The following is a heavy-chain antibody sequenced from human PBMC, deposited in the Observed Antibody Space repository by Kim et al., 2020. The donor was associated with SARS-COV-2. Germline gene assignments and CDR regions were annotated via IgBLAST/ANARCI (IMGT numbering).Heavy chain of an antibody. CDR2: INHSGST. D-gene: IGHD6-13*01. CDR3: ARESEQQLAYFDY. V-gene: IGHV4-34*01. Sequence: SETLSLTCAVYGGSFSGYYWSWIRQPPGKGLEWIGEINHSGSTNYNPSLKSRVTISVDTSKNQFSLKLSSVTAADTAVYYCARESEQQLAYFDYWGQGTL. CDR1: GGSFSGYY. J-gene: IGHJ4*02.